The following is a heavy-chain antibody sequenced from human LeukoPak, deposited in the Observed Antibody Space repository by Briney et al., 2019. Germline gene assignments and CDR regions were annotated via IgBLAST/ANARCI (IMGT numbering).Heavy chain of an antibody. V-gene: IGHV3-15*01. Sequence: GGSLRLSCEASGITISDAWMSWVRQAPGKGLEWVGRIKSRSAGGTTDHAAPVKGRFTISRDDSKNTLYLQMNSLTIEDTAVYYCVTPPDWGQGTLVTVSS. CDR2: IKSRSAGGTT. J-gene: IGHJ4*02. D-gene: IGHD5-18*01. CDR3: VTPPD. CDR1: GITISDAW.